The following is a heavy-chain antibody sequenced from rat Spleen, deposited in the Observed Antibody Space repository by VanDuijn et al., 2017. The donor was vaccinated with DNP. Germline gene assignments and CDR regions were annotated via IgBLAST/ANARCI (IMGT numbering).Heavy chain of an antibody. D-gene: IGHD4-3*01. Sequence: EVQLVESGGGLVQPGRSLKLSCAASGFTFSDYAMAWVRQAPKKGLEWVATISYDGTRTYHRDSVKGRFTISRDNAKSTLYLQMNSLRSEDMATYYCIRWNSGHFDYWGQGVMVTVSS. CDR2: ISYDGTRT. V-gene: IGHV5-17*01. CDR1: GFTFSDYA. J-gene: IGHJ2*01. CDR3: IRWNSGHFDY.